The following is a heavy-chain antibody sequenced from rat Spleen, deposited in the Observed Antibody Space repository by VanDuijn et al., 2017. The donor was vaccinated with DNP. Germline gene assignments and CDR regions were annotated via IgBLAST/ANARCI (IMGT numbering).Heavy chain of an antibody. D-gene: IGHD1-11*01. CDR2: MRYEGGST. Sequence: EVELVESGGGLVQPGRSLKLSCAASGFTFSNYYMAWVRQAPKKGLEWVAYMRYEGGSTYYVDSVKGRFTISRDNAKNTLYLQMNSLRSEDTAIYYCATGVYGGYEDWFAHWGQGTLVTVSS. CDR1: GFTFSNYY. CDR3: ATGVYGGYEDWFAH. J-gene: IGHJ3*01. V-gene: IGHV5-22*01.